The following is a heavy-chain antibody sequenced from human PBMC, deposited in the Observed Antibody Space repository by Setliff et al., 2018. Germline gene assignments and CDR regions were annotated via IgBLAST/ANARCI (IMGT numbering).Heavy chain of an antibody. V-gene: IGHV4-34*01. CDR1: GGSFSTYY. CDR3: AKGREEDYFGSGNYWGGYYYGMDV. D-gene: IGHD3-10*01. Sequence: SETLSLTCAVYGGSFSTYYWIWIRQPPGKGLEWIGEINHSGSTNYNPSLKSRVTISVDTSKNQFSLKLSSVTAADTAVFYCAKGREEDYFGSGNYWGGYYYGMDVWGQGTTVTVSS. CDR2: INHSGST. J-gene: IGHJ6*02.